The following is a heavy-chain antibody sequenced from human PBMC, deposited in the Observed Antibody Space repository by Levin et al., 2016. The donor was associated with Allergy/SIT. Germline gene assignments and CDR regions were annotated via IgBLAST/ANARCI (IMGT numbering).Heavy chain of an antibody. J-gene: IGHJ6*03. V-gene: IGHV1-58*01. CDR3: ARPGPYSSSWYESRYYMDV. CDR2: IVVGSGNT. Sequence: SVKVSCKASGFTFTRSAVQWVRQARGQRLEWIGWIVVGSGNTNYAQKFQERVTISWDMSRITAYMELSSLTSEDTAVYYCARPGPYSSSWYESRYYMDVWGKGTTVTVSS. CDR1: GFTFTRSA. D-gene: IGHD6-13*01.